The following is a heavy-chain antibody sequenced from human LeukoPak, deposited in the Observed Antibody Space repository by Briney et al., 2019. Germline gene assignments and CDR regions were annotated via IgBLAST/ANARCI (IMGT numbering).Heavy chain of an antibody. CDR2: IRYDGSNK. J-gene: IGHJ6*02. V-gene: IGHV3-30*02. CDR3: AKGDYYGSVYYYYGMDV. CDR1: GFTFSSYG. Sequence: GGSLRPSCAASGFTFSSYGMHWVRQAPGKGLEWVAFIRYDGSNKYYADSVKGRFTISRDNSKNTLYLQMNSLRAEDTAVYYCAKGDYYGSVYYYYGMDVWGQGTTVTVSS. D-gene: IGHD3-10*01.